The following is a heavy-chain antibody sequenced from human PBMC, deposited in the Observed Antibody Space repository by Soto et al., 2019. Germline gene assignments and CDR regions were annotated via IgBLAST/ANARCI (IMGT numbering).Heavy chain of an antibody. J-gene: IGHJ4*02. CDR1: GFTFSNYA. Sequence: GGSLRLSCVASGFTFSNYAMHWVRQAPGKGLEWVAIISYDGIKKYYADSVKGRFTISRDNSKNTLSVQMKSLRPEDTAVYYCARDRFRSSSSFFDYWGQGTLVTVSS. CDR3: ARDRFRSSSSFFDY. D-gene: IGHD6-6*01. V-gene: IGHV3-30-3*01. CDR2: ISYDGIKK.